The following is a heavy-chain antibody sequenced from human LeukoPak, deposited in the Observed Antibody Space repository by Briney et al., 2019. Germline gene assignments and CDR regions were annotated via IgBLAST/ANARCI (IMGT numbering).Heavy chain of an antibody. Sequence: GRSLRPSCAASGFTFSSYGMHWVRQAPGKGLEWVAVISYDGSNKYYADSVKGRFTISRDNSKNTLYLQMNSLRAEDTAVYYCAKHVDPSSGDYWGQGTLVTVSS. V-gene: IGHV3-30*18. CDR3: AKHVDPSSGDY. D-gene: IGHD1-26*01. J-gene: IGHJ4*02. CDR2: ISYDGSNK. CDR1: GFTFSSYG.